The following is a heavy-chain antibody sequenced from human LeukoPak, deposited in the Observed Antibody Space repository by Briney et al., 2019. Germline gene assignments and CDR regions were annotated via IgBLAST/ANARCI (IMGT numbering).Heavy chain of an antibody. CDR3: ARDLLERRGLPHY. V-gene: IGHV3-33*01. CDR1: GFTLNYYG. J-gene: IGHJ4*02. D-gene: IGHD1-1*01. Sequence: PGGSLRLSCAASGFTLNYYGMHWVRQAPGKGLEWVAFMWYDGSNKYYADSVKGRFTISRDNSKNTVYLQMNSLRAEDTAVYYCARDLLERRGLPHYWGQGTLVTVSS. CDR2: MWYDGSNK.